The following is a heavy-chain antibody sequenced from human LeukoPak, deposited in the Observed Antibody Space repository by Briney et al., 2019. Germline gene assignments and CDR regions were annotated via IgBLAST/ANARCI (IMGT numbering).Heavy chain of an antibody. V-gene: IGHV4-39*07. CDR3: ARGLGSGSYRTPPLGY. J-gene: IGHJ4*02. CDR1: GGSISSSSYY. Sequence: SETLSLTCTVSGGSISSSSYYWGWIRQPPGKGLEWIGSIYYSGSTYYNPSPKSRVTISVDTSKNQFSLKLSSVTAADTAVYYCARGLGSGSYRTPPLGYWGQGTLVTVSS. D-gene: IGHD3-10*01. CDR2: IYYSGST.